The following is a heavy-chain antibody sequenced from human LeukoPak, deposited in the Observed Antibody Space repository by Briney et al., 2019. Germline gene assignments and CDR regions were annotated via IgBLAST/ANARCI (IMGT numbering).Heavy chain of an antibody. V-gene: IGHV3-7*01. D-gene: IGHD6-6*01. Sequence: GGSLRLSCGGSGFTFSSYTMNWVRQAPGKGLEWVANIKPDGSATNYVDSVKGRFTISRDNAKNSLDLQMNSLRAEDTAVYYCARGGGSSSWGQGTLVTVSS. CDR1: GFTFSSYT. J-gene: IGHJ5*02. CDR2: IKPDGSAT. CDR3: ARGGGSSS.